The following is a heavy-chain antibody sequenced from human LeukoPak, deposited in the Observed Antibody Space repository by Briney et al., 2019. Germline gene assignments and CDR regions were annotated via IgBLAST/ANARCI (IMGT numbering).Heavy chain of an antibody. Sequence: GGSLSLSCAASGFTFDDYAMHWVRQAPGKGLEWVSGISWNSGSIGYADSVKGRFTISRDNAKNSLYLQMNSLRAEDMALYYCAKAADYGLGKEAFDYWGQGTLVTVSS. V-gene: IGHV3-9*03. CDR1: GFTFDDYA. D-gene: IGHD4-17*01. CDR3: AKAADYGLGKEAFDY. J-gene: IGHJ4*02. CDR2: ISWNSGSI.